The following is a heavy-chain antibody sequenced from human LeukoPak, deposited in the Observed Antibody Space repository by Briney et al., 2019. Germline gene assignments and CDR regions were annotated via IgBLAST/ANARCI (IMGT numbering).Heavy chain of an antibody. Sequence: GASVKVSCSASASTFTSYYMHRVRQAPGQGLEWMGIINPSGGRTSYTQKFQGRVTMTRDTSTSTVYMELSSLRSEDTAVYYCARGGYSGYDYAFDIWGLGTMVTVSS. V-gene: IGHV1-46*01. CDR2: INPSGGRT. D-gene: IGHD5-12*01. CDR1: ASTFTSYY. J-gene: IGHJ3*02. CDR3: ARGGYSGYDYAFDI.